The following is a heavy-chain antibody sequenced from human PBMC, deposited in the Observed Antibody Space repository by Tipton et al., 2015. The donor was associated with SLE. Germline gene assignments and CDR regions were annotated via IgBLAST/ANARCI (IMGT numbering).Heavy chain of an antibody. Sequence: TLSLTCTVSGGSISSYYWSWIRQPPGKGLEWIGSIYYSGSTYYNPSLKSRVTISVDTSKNQFSLKLSSVTAADTAVYYCGGGYYYDSSGYQGGYWGQGTLVTVSS. CDR2: IYYSGST. V-gene: IGHV4-59*05. D-gene: IGHD3-22*01. J-gene: IGHJ4*02. CDR3: GGGYYYDSSGYQGGY. CDR1: GGSISSYY.